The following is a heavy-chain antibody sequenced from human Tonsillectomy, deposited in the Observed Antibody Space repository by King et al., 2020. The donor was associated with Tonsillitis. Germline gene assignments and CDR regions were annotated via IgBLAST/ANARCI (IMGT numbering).Heavy chain of an antibody. Sequence: VQLVESGGGLVQPGGSLRLSCAASGVTFSSYAMNWVRQAPGKGLEWVSGISGYGDDTYYAYSVKGRFTVSRDNSQNTLYLQMKSLRAEDTALYYCARDGFMSGYRSGMYYYYMDVWGKGTTVTASS. D-gene: IGHD5-18*01. CDR3: ARDGFMSGYRSGMYYYYMDV. CDR2: ISGYGDDT. V-gene: IGHV3-23*04. CDR1: GVTFSSYA. J-gene: IGHJ6*03.